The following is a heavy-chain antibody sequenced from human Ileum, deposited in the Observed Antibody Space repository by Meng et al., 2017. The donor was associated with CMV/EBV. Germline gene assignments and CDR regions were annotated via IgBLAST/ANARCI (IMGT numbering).Heavy chain of an antibody. CDR2: INPNNGGT. D-gene: IGHD3-10*01. Sequence: KASGYTFSDCYMHWVRQAPGQGLEWVGWINPNNGGTNCAQKFQGRVTMTRDTSTSTAYMELSSLRSDDTAVYYCARGGSGSYYLYFDYWGQGTLVTVSS. J-gene: IGHJ4*02. CDR3: ARGGSGSYYLYFDY. V-gene: IGHV1-2*02. CDR1: GYTFSDCY.